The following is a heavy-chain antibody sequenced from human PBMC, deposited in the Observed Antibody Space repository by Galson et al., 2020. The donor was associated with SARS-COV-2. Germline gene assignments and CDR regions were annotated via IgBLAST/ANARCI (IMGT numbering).Heavy chain of an antibody. CDR1: GGSMSSFY. Sequence: PSETLSLTCTVSGGSMSSFYWTWIRQPPGKGLEWVGHIYYSGSTDYNPSLKSRVTISVDTSKTQFSLSLTSVTAADTAVYYCARSGSPVHPLDFWGQGTLVTVSS. D-gene: IGHD3-10*01. J-gene: IGHJ4*02. CDR3: ARSGSPVHPLDF. CDR2: IYYSGST. V-gene: IGHV4-59*01.